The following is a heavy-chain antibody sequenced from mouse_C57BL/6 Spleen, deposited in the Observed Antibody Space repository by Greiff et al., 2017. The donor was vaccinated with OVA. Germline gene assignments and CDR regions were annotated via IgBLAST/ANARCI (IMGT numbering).Heavy chain of an antibody. D-gene: IGHD1-1*01. CDR3: ARIGSYYGSSLFDY. V-gene: IGHV8-8*01. CDR2: IWWDDDK. Sequence: QVTLKVSGPGILQPSQTLSLTCSFSGFSLSTFGMGVGWIRQPSGMGLEWLAHIWWDDDKYYNPALKSRPTISKDTTKNQVFLKIANVDTADTATYYCARIGSYYGSSLFDYWGQGTTLTVSS. CDR1: GFSLSTFGMG. J-gene: IGHJ2*01.